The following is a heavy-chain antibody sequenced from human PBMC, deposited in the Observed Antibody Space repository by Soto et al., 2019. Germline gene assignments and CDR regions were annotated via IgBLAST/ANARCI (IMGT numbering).Heavy chain of an antibody. Sequence: ASVKVSCKASGGTFSSYAISWVRQAPGQGLEWMGGIIPIFGTANYAQKFQGRVRITADESTSTAYMELSSLRSEDTAVYYCARRSLDGSGSYYHYYYYGMDVWGQGTTVTVSS. J-gene: IGHJ6*02. D-gene: IGHD3-10*01. V-gene: IGHV1-69*13. CDR3: ARRSLDGSGSYYHYYYYGMDV. CDR1: GGTFSSYA. CDR2: IIPIFGTA.